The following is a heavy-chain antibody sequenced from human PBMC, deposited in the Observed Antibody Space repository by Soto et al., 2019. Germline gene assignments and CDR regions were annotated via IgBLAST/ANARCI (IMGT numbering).Heavy chain of an antibody. CDR3: ARGTATDGLDS. V-gene: IGHV4-34*01. J-gene: IGHJ5*01. D-gene: IGHD2-21*02. CDR2: INHSGGT. CDR1: GGSFSGYY. Sequence: PSETLSLTCAVYGGSFSGYYWSWIRQPPGKGLEWIGEINHSGGTNYNPSLKSRVTISVDTSKNQFSLKLSSVTADDTAVYYCARGTATDGLDSWGQGTLVTVSS.